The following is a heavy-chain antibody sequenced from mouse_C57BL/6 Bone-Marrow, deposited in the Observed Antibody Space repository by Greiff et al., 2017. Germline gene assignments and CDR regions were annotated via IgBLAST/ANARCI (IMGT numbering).Heavy chain of an antibody. CDR2: IDPSDSYT. D-gene: IGHD2-13*01. Sequence: QVQLQQPGAELVMPGASVKLSCKASGYTFTSYWMHWVKQRPGQGLEWIGEIDPSDSYTNYNQKFKGKSTLTVDKSSSTAYMQLSSLTSEDSAVYYCSRGGIYYGDEGGFAYWGQGTLVTVSA. J-gene: IGHJ3*01. CDR3: SRGGIYYGDEGGFAY. CDR1: GYTFTSYW. V-gene: IGHV1-69*01.